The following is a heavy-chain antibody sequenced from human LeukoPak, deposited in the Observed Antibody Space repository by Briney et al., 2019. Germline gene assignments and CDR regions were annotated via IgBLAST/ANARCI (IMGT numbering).Heavy chain of an antibody. J-gene: IGHJ1*01. Sequence: PGGSLRLSCAASGFSFISYGMHWVRQAPGKGLEWVGVISDDGRNKKYADSVKGRFTISRDNSKDTLYLQMNSLRDEDTAVYYCAREGDSRWGELSPWGQGTLVTVSS. CDR1: GFSFISYG. CDR2: ISDDGRNK. CDR3: AREGDSRWGELSP. V-gene: IGHV3-30*03. D-gene: IGHD3-16*02.